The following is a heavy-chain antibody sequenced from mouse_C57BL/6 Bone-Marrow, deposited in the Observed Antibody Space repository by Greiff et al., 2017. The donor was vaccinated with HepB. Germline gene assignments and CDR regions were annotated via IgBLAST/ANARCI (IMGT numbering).Heavy chain of an antibody. CDR2: IDPENGDT. Sequence: VQLQQSGAELVRPGASVKLSCTASGFNIKDDYMHWVKQRPEQGLEWIGWIDPENGDTEYASKFQGKATITADTSSYTAYLQLSSLTSEDTAVYYCTTGSADYWGQGTTLTVSS. CDR1: GFNIKDDY. J-gene: IGHJ2*01. D-gene: IGHD3-2*02. V-gene: IGHV14-4*01. CDR3: TTGSADY.